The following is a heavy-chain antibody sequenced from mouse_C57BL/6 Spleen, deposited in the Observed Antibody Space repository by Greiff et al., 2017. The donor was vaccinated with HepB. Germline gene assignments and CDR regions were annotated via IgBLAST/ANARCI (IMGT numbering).Heavy chain of an antibody. D-gene: IGHD2-4*01. CDR1: GFTFSIYG. CDR2: ISSGGSYT. V-gene: IGHV5-6*02. Sequence: EVMLVESGGDLVKPGGSLKLSCAASGFTFSIYGMSWVRQTPDKRLEWVATISSGGSYTYYPDSVKGRFTISRDNAKNTLYLQMSSLKSEDTAMYYCARREITTGVYFDYWGQGTTLTVSS. CDR3: ARREITTGVYFDY. J-gene: IGHJ2*01.